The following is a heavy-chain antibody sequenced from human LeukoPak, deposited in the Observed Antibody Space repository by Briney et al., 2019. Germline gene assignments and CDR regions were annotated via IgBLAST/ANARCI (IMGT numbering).Heavy chain of an antibody. J-gene: IGHJ6*02. Sequence: ASVKVPCKGSGYTFTGYYMQWVRQAPGQGLEWMGWINPNSGGTNYAQKFQGRVTMTRDASISTAYMELSRLRSDDTAVYYCARDRFSMATYLSYYYGMDVWGQGTTVTVSS. CDR2: INPNSGGT. D-gene: IGHD5-24*01. CDR1: GYTFTGYY. V-gene: IGHV1-2*02. CDR3: ARDRFSMATYLSYYYGMDV.